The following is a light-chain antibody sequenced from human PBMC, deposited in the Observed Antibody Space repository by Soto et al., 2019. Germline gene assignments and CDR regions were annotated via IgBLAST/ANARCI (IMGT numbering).Light chain of an antibody. CDR3: QHYNSYSEA. J-gene: IGKJ1*01. CDR1: QSISSW. Sequence: DIQMTQSPSTLSASVGDRVTITWRASQSISSWLAWYQQKPGKAPKLLIYKASTLKSGVPSRFSGSGYGTEFNLTISSLQPDDFATYYCQHYNSYSEAFGQGTKVDIK. CDR2: KAS. V-gene: IGKV1-5*03.